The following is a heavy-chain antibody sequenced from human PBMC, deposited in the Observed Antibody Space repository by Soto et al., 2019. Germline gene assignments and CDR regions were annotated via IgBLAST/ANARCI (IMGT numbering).Heavy chain of an antibody. CDR2: INHSGST. Sequence: SETLSLTCAVYGGSFSGYYWSWIRKHPGKGLEWIGEINHSGSTNYNPSLKSQVTISVDTSNNQFSLKLSSVTAADTVVYYCARDSIPALLRYFGPKRAGGFDPWGPGTLVTVSS. V-gene: IGHV4-34*01. D-gene: IGHD3-9*01. J-gene: IGHJ5*02. CDR3: ARDSIPALLRYFGPKRAGGFDP. CDR1: GGSFSGYY.